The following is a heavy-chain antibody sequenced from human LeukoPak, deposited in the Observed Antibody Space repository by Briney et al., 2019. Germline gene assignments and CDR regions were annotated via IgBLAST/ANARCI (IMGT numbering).Heavy chain of an antibody. CDR2: IKQDGSEK. V-gene: IGHV3-7*03. Sequence: GGSLRLSCAASGFSFSSYWMSWVRQAPGKGLEWVANIKQDGSEKNYLESVKGRFTISRDNAKNSLYLQMSSLRAEDTAVYYCARERVGDLDYWGQGTLVTVSS. J-gene: IGHJ4*02. D-gene: IGHD1-26*01. CDR3: ARERVGDLDY. CDR1: GFSFSSYW.